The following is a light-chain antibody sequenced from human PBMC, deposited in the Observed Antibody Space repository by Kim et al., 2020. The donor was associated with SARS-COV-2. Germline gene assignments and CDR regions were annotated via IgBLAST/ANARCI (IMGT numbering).Light chain of an antibody. J-gene: IGLJ2*01. CDR1: NIGSKS. V-gene: IGLV3-21*01. CDR2: YDS. Sequence: APGKTARSTCGGDNIGSKSVHWYQQKPGQAPVLVIYYDSDRPSGIPERFSGSNSGNTATLTISRVEAGDEDDDYCQVWESSSDPVVFGGGTQLTVL. CDR3: QVWESSSDPVV.